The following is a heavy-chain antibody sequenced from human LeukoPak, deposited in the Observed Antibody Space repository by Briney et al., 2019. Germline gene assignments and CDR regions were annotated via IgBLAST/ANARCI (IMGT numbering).Heavy chain of an antibody. CDR2: INHSGST. CDR3: ARIGRYYDSSGSPRPFDY. Sequence: PSETLSLTCAVYGGSFSGYYWSWIRQPPGKGLEWIGEINHSGSTNYNPSLKSRVTISVDTSKNQFSLKLSSVTAADTAVYYCARIGRYYDSSGSPRPFDYWGQGTLVTVSS. CDR1: GGSFSGYY. J-gene: IGHJ4*02. D-gene: IGHD3-22*01. V-gene: IGHV4-34*01.